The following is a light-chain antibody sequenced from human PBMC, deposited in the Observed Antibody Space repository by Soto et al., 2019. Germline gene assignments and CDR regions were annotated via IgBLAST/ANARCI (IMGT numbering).Light chain of an antibody. J-gene: IGKJ5*01. V-gene: IGKV3-20*01. CDR2: GAS. CDR1: QSVSNNY. CDR3: QHYEWSPIT. Sequence: EIVLTQSPGTLSLSPGERATLSCRSSQSVSNNYLAWYQQKPGQAPRLLIYGASNRATGIPDRFSGSGSGTDFTLTISRLEPEDFAVYYCQHYEWSPITFGQGTRLEIK.